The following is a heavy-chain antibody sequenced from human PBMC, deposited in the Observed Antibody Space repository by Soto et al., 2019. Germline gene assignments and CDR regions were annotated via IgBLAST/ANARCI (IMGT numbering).Heavy chain of an antibody. CDR1: GFTFSSYG. D-gene: IGHD5-18*01. CDR2: IWYDGSNK. CDR3: ARDHEYIFDY. V-gene: IGHV3-33*01. Sequence: QVQLVESGGGVVQPGRSLRLSCAASGFTFSSYGMHWVRQAPGKGLEWVAVIWYDGSNKYYADSVKGRFTISRDNSKNPLYLQMNSLRAEDTAVYYCARDHEYIFDYWGQGTLVTVSS. J-gene: IGHJ4*02.